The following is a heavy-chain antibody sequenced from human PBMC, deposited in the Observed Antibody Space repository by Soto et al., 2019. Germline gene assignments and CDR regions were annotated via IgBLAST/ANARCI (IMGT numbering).Heavy chain of an antibody. D-gene: IGHD4-4*01. CDR1: GGSFSGYY. Sequence: SETLSLTCAVYGGSFSGYYWSWIRQPPGKGLEWIGEINHSGSTNYNPSLKSRVTISVDTSKNQFSLKLSSVTAADTAVYYCARHGTTVTTFDYWGQGTLVTVSS. CDR2: INHSGST. CDR3: ARHGTTVTTFDY. J-gene: IGHJ4*02. V-gene: IGHV4-34*01.